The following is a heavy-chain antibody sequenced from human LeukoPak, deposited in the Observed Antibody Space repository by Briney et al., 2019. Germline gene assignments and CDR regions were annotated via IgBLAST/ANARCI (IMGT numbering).Heavy chain of an antibody. V-gene: IGHV3-23*01. CDR1: GFTFSIYA. CDR3: ARDMSRLIVATIYIKSYYYYYGMDV. CDR2: ISGSGDST. Sequence: PGGSLRLSCAASGFTFSIYAMSWVRQAPGKGLGWVSVISGSGDSTYYADSVKGRFTISRDNSKNTMYLQMNSLRAEDTAVYYCARDMSRLIVATIYIKSYYYYYGMDVWGQGTTVTVSS. J-gene: IGHJ6*02. D-gene: IGHD5-12*01.